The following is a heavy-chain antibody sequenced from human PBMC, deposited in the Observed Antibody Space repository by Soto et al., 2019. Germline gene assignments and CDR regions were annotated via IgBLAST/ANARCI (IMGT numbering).Heavy chain of an antibody. D-gene: IGHD3-10*01. CDR1: GFTFSSHD. J-gene: IGHJ5*02. CDR2: IDSAGDA. V-gene: IGHV3-13*01. Sequence: EVQLVESAGGLVQPGGSLRLSCAASGFTFSSHDMPWVRQVTGKGLEWVSGIDSAGDAKYQVYVKGRFTISRENAKNSWHLQMNSLRAGDTAVYYCARGGIRGISWNWFDTGGQGILDPVSS. CDR3: ARGGIRGISWNWFDT.